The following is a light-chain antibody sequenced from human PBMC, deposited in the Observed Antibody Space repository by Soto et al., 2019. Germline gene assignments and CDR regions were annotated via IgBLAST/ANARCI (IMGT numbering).Light chain of an antibody. CDR1: QNINKW. Sequence: DIQMTQSPSTLSASVGYRVVITCRASQNINKWLAWYQQKPGKAPKFLIYDASTLETGVPSRFTASAFGTDFTLTISSLQPEDVATYYCQHYGRAPAPWTFGQGTKGDIK. V-gene: IGKV1-5*01. CDR3: QHYGRAPAPWT. CDR2: DAS. J-gene: IGKJ1*01.